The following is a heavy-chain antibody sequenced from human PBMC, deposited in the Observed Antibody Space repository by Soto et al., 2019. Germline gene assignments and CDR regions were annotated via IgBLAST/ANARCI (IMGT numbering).Heavy chain of an antibody. CDR2: ISGISTYI. CDR1: GFTLSNYY. CDR3: ARVYSDAKDY. D-gene: IGHD6-13*01. J-gene: IGHJ4*02. Sequence: EVQLVESGGGLVKPGGSLRLSCAASGFTLSNYYMSWVRQAPGRGLEWVSSISGISTYIYYADSLKGRFTISRDNADNSLYLQMNSLRAEDTAVYYCARVYSDAKDYWGQGTLVTVSS. V-gene: IGHV3-21*01.